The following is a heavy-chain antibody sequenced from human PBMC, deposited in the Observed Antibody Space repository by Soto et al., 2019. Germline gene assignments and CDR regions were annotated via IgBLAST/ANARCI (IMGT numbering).Heavy chain of an antibody. CDR1: GFTVSSNY. CDR3: ARGRGELEANYFDY. D-gene: IGHD1-1*01. CDR2: IYSGGST. V-gene: IGHV3-53*01. Sequence: ESGGGLIQPGGSLRLSCAASGFTVSSNYMSWVRQAPGKGLEWVSVIYSGGSTYYADSVKGRFTISRDNSKNTLYLQMNSRRAKDTAVYYCARGRGELEANYFDYWGQGTLVTVA. J-gene: IGHJ4*02.